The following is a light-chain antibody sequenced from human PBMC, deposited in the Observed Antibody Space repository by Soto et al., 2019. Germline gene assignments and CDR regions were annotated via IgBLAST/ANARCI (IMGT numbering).Light chain of an antibody. CDR2: SAS. J-gene: IGKJ4*01. CDR3: QQLNSYPLT. Sequence: IQLTQSPSSLSASVGDRVTITCRASQGITSYLAWYQQRPGKAPGLLIYSASTLQSGVPSRFSGTAAATEFTLTINSLQPEDFATYCCQQLNSYPLTFGGGTKVDIK. V-gene: IGKV1-9*01. CDR1: QGITSY.